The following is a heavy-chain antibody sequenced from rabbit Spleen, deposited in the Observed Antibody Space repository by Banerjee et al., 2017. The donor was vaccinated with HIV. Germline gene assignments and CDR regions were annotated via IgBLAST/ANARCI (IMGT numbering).Heavy chain of an antibody. V-gene: IGHV1S40*01. CDR3: ARDTGSSFSSYGMAL. CDR1: GFSFSSSDY. Sequence: QSLEESGGGLVQPEGSLTLTCKASGFSFSSSDYICWVRQAPGKGLEWISCIAGSSSGFTYSATWAKGRFTISKTSSTTVTLQMTSLTVADTATYFCARDTGSSFSSYGMALWGQGTLVTVS. D-gene: IGHD8-1*01. CDR2: IAGSSSGFT. J-gene: IGHJ6*01.